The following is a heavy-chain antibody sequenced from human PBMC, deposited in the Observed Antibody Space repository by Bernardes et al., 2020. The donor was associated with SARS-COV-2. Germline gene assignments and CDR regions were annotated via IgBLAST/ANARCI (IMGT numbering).Heavy chain of an antibody. CDR2: IKTDGSTT. CDR1: GFTFSNYW. J-gene: IGHJ6*02. Sequence: GGSLRLSCAASGFTFSNYWMHWVRQAPGKGLVWVSRIKTDGSTTDHADSVKGRFTTSRDNAKNTLYLQMNSLRAEDTAVYYCVRDNYGVDVWGQGTTVTVSS. V-gene: IGHV3-74*01. CDR3: VRDNYGVDV.